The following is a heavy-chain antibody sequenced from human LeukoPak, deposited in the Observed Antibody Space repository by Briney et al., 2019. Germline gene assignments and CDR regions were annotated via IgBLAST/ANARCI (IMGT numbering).Heavy chain of an antibody. J-gene: IGHJ3*02. Sequence: PSETLSLTCTVSGGSISSYYWSWIRQPPGKGLEWIGYIYYSGSTNYNPSLKSRVTISVDTSKNQFSLKLSSVTAADTAVYYCARGHDSSGYYYSGGAFDIWGQGTMVTVSS. V-gene: IGHV4-59*01. CDR1: GGSISSYY. D-gene: IGHD3-22*01. CDR3: ARGHDSSGYYYSGGAFDI. CDR2: IYYSGST.